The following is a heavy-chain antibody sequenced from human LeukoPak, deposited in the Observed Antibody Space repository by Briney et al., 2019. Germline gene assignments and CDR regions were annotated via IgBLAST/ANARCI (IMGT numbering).Heavy chain of an antibody. CDR3: AREALEGGIGGVNDY. CDR1: GFTFSSYA. J-gene: IGHJ4*02. Sequence: AGGSLRLSCAASGFTFSSYAMSWVRQAPGKGLEWVSAISGSGGSTYYADSVKGRFTISRDNSKNTLYLQMNSLRAEDTAVYYCAREALEGGIGGVNDYWGQGTLVTVSS. D-gene: IGHD3-16*01. CDR2: ISGSGGST. V-gene: IGHV3-23*01.